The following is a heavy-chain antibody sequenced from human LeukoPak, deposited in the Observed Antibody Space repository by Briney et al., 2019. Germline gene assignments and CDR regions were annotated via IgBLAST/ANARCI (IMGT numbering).Heavy chain of an antibody. CDR3: VRGKRITMVRGPNLYIDY. D-gene: IGHD3-10*01. V-gene: IGHV4-38-2*02. CDR1: GYSISSGYY. J-gene: IGHJ4*02. CDR2: IYHSGRT. Sequence: SETLSLTCTVSGYSISSGYYWGWIRQPPGKGLEWIGSIYHSGRTFYNPSLKSRVTISVDTSKNQFSLKLSSVTAADTAVYYCVRGKRITMVRGPNLYIDYWGQGTLVTVSS.